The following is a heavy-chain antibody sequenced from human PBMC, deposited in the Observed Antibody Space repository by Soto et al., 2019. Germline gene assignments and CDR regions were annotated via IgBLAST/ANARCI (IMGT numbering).Heavy chain of an antibody. Sequence: PGESLKISCKGSGYSFTRYWISWGRQMPGKGLEWMGRIDPSDSYTNYSPSFQGHVTISADKSISTAYLQWSSLKASDTAMYYCARVPVGWYGDFDYWGQGTLVTVSS. V-gene: IGHV5-10-1*01. J-gene: IGHJ4*02. D-gene: IGHD6-19*01. CDR2: IDPSDSYT. CDR1: GYSFTRYW. CDR3: ARVPVGWYGDFDY.